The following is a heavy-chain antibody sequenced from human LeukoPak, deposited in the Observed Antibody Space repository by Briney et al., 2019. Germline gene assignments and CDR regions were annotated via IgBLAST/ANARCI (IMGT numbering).Heavy chain of an antibody. D-gene: IGHD6-13*01. J-gene: IGHJ4*02. CDR1: GGSISSSSYY. Sequence: PSETLSLTCTVSGGSISSSSYYWGWIRQPPGKGLEWIGSIYYSGSTYYNPSLKSRVTISVDTSKNQFSLKLSSVTAADTAVYYCSHSSSWYPYYFDYWGQGTLVTVSS. V-gene: IGHV4-39*07. CDR3: SHSSSWYPYYFDY. CDR2: IYYSGST.